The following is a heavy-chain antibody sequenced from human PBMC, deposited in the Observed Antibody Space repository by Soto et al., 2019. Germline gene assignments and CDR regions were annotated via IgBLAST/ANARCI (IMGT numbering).Heavy chain of an antibody. J-gene: IGHJ3*02. V-gene: IGHV4-30-2*01. Sequence: LSLTCTVSGGSISSGGYSWNWIRQPPGKGLELIGYIYHGGTTYYNPTLKSRVTISLDGSKNQYSLNLRFVTAADTAVYYCARECGGDCLDAFDIWGQGTVVTVSS. D-gene: IGHD2-21*02. CDR1: GGSISSGGYS. CDR3: ARECGGDCLDAFDI. CDR2: IYHGGTT.